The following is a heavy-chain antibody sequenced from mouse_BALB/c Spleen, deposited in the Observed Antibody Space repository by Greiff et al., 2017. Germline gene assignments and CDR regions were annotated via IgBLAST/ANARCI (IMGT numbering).Heavy chain of an antibody. V-gene: IGHV1S41*01. CDR2: IAPGSGST. J-gene: IGHJ4*01. CDR3: ARSPTVVADAMDY. CDR1: GYTFTSYW. D-gene: IGHD1-1*01. Sequence: DLVKPGASVKLSCKASGYTFTSYWINWIKQRPGQGLEWIGRIAPGSGSTYYNEMYKGKATLTVDTSSSTAYIQLSSLSSEDSAVYFCARSPTVVADAMDYWGQGTSVTVSS.